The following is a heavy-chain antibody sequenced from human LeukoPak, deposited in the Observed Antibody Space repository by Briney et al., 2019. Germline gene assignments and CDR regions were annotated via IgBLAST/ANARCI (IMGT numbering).Heavy chain of an antibody. J-gene: IGHJ3*02. Sequence: ASVKVSCKASGYTFTSYYMHWVRQAPGQGLEWMGIISPSGGSTSYAQKFQGRVTMTRDTSTSTVYMELSSLRSEDTAVYYCAREGREIRGDYEGGAFDIWGQGTMVTVSS. V-gene: IGHV1-46*01. CDR3: AREGREIRGDYEGGAFDI. CDR2: ISPSGGST. D-gene: IGHD4-17*01. CDR1: GYTFTSYY.